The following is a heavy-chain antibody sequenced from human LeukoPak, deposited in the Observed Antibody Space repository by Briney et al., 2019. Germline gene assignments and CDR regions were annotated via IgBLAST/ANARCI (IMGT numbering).Heavy chain of an antibody. CDR1: GGSISSYY. Sequence: SETLSLTCTVSGGSISSYYWSWVRQPPGKGLEWIGYIYYRGSTNYNPSLKSRVTISIDTSKSQFSLKMSSVTAADTAVYYCAKSYDSKSSTFDPWGQGTLVTVSS. V-gene: IGHV4-59*08. D-gene: IGHD3-22*01. CDR3: AKSYDSKSSTFDP. J-gene: IGHJ5*02. CDR2: IYYRGST.